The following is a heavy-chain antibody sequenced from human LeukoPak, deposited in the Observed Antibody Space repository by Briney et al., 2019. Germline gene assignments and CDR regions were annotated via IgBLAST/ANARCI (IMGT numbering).Heavy chain of an antibody. V-gene: IGHV3-74*01. CDR2: INSYGSST. CDR3: ARGRGVDY. J-gene: IGHJ4*02. CDR1: GFTFSTYW. Sequence: PGGSLRLSCAASGFTFSTYWMHWVRQAPGKGLVWVSHINSYGSSTIHADSVKGRFTISRDNAKNTLYLQMNSLRAEDTAVYYCARGRGVDYWGQGTLVTVSS.